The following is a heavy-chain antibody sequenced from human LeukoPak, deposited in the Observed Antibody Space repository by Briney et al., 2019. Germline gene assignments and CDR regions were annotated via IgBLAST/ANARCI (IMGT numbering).Heavy chain of an antibody. D-gene: IGHD2-2*01. J-gene: IGHJ6*03. CDR3: ARIYCTSSSCYDYYYYYMDV. V-gene: IGHV4-59*08. Sequence: PSETLSLTCTVSGASISSHYWTWIRQSPGKGLEWIGYIFHGVSTKYNPSLQSRVTMSVDTSKKQLSLKVRSVNAADTAVYYCARIYCTSSSCYDYYYYYMDVWGKGTTVIVSS. CDR1: GASISSHY. CDR2: IFHGVST.